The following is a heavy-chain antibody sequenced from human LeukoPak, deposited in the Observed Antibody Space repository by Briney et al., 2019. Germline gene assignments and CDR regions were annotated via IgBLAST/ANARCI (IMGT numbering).Heavy chain of an antibody. Sequence: GGSLRLSCAASGFTFSNFAMTSVRQAPGKGLEWVSVISDSGGNTYYADSVKGRFAISRDNSRNTLYLQMNSLTAEDTAVYYCAKKGATTKDFDHWGQGTLVTVSS. CDR3: AKKGATTKDFDH. J-gene: IGHJ4*02. V-gene: IGHV3-23*01. CDR1: GFTFSNFA. CDR2: ISDSGGNT. D-gene: IGHD1-26*01.